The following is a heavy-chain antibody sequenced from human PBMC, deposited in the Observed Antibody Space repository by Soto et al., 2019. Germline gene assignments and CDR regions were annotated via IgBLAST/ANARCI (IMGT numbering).Heavy chain of an antibody. CDR2: TSPRTGGA. J-gene: IGHJ5*01. CDR3: ARSSGSYSKWLDS. CDR1: GYTFTAYY. Sequence: ASVKVSCKTSGYTFTAYYMHWLRQAPGHGLEWLGWTSPRTGGAKYSHKFQGRVSMTRNTSITTAYMELTGLSTDDTAVYYCARSSGSYSKWLDSWRQGTLVTVSS. V-gene: IGHV1-2*02. D-gene: IGHD3-10*01.